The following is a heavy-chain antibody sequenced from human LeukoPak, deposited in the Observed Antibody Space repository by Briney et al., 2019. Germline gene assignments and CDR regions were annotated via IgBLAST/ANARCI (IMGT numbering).Heavy chain of an antibody. D-gene: IGHD6-19*01. CDR2: MNPNSGNT. J-gene: IGHJ6*03. Sequence: LWASVKVSCKASGYTFTSYDINWVRQDTGPGLEWMGWMNPNSGNTGYAQKFQGRVTMTRNTSISTAYMELSSLRSEDTAVYYCARRGFSGWTFYYYYYMDVWGKGTTVTVSS. CDR3: ARRGFSGWTFYYYYYMDV. V-gene: IGHV1-8*01. CDR1: GYTFTSYD.